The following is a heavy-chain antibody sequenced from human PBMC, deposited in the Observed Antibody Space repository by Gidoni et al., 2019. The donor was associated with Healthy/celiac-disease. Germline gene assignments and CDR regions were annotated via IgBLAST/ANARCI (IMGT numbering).Heavy chain of an antibody. V-gene: IGHV3-33*01. CDR2: IWYDGSNK. CDR1: GFTFSSYG. CDR3: ARASYDSSGYYYFDY. Sequence: QVQLVESGGGVVQPGRSLRLSCAASGFTFSSYGMHWVRQAPGKGLEWVAVIWYDGSNKYYADSVKGRFTISRDNSKNTLYLQMNSLRAEDTAVYYCARASYDSSGYYYFDYWGQGTLVTVSS. D-gene: IGHD3-22*01. J-gene: IGHJ4*02.